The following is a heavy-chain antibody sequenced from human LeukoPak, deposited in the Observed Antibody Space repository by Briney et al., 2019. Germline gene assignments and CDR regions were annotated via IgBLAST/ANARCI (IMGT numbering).Heavy chain of an antibody. J-gene: IGHJ4*02. Sequence: GGSLRLSCVASGLTFSNYGIHWVRQAPGKGLEWVAFIWYDGSNKFYADSVKGRFTISRDNSKNTLYLQMNSLRAEDTAVYYCAKGPGFLEWSGDYWGQGTLVTVSS. CDR2: IWYDGSNK. CDR1: GLTFSNYG. CDR3: AKGPGFLEWSGDY. V-gene: IGHV3-30*02. D-gene: IGHD3-3*01.